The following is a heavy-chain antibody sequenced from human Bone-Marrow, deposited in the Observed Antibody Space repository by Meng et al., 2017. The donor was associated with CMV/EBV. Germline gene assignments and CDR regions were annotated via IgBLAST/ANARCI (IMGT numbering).Heavy chain of an antibody. CDR3: ARDLVVVPVAIPLDY. Sequence: ASVKVSCKASGYTFTSYGISWVRQAPGQGLEWMGWISAYNGNTNYAQKLQGRVTMTTDTSTSTAYMELRSLRSDDTAVYYCARDLVVVPVAIPLDYWGQGTLVTVSS. CDR1: GYTFTSYG. CDR2: ISAYNGNT. V-gene: IGHV1-18*01. D-gene: IGHD2-2*01. J-gene: IGHJ4*02.